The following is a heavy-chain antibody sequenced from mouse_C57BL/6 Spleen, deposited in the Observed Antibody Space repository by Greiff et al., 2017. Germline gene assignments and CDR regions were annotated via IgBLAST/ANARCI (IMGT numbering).Heavy chain of an antibody. Sequence: QVQLKQSGAELVRPGASVTLSCKASGYTFTDYEMHWVKQTPVHGLEWIGAIDPETGGTAYNQKFKGKAILTADKSSSTAYMELRSLTSEDSAVYYCTPLLLRSSWFAYWGQGTLVTVSA. V-gene: IGHV1-15*01. CDR2: IDPETGGT. CDR3: TPLLLRSSWFAY. J-gene: IGHJ3*01. CDR1: GYTFTDYE. D-gene: IGHD1-1*01.